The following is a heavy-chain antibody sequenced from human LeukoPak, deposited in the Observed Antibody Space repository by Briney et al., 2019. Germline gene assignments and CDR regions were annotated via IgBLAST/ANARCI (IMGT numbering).Heavy chain of an antibody. J-gene: IGHJ3*02. D-gene: IGHD3-16*01. V-gene: IGHV3-13*01. CDR3: AREGRGSSADAFDI. Sequence: GGSLRLSCAASGFTFSSYDMHWVRQATGKGLEWVSAVGIVGDTFYTGSVKGRFTTSRENAENSLFLQMNSLRAGDTAVYYCAREGRGSSADAFDIWGQGTMVTVSS. CDR2: VGIVGDT. CDR1: GFTFSSYD.